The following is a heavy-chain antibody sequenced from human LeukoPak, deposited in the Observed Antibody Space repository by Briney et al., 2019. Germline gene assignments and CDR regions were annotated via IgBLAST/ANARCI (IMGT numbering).Heavy chain of an antibody. CDR2: ISGSGGST. J-gene: IGHJ4*02. CDR1: GFTFSSYA. Sequence: GGSLRLSCAASGFTFSSYAMSLVRQAPGKGLEWVSAISGSGGSTYYADSVKGRFTISRDNSKNTLYLQMNSLRAEDTAVYYCAKVSYDIVVVPAALAFDYWGQGTLVAVSS. D-gene: IGHD2-2*01. V-gene: IGHV3-23*01. CDR3: AKVSYDIVVVPAALAFDY.